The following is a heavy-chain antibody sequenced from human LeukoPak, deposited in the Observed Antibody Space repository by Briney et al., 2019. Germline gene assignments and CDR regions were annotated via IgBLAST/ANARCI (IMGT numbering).Heavy chain of an antibody. V-gene: IGHV4-38-2*02. CDR2: IYHSGST. Sequence: PSETLSLTCAVSGYSISSGYYWGWIRQPPGKGLEWIRSIYHSGSTYYNPSLKSRVTISVDTSKNQFPLKLSSVTAADTAVYYCARDVLAAAGNWGQGTLVTVSS. CDR3: ARDVLAAAGN. D-gene: IGHD6-13*01. J-gene: IGHJ4*02. CDR1: GYSISSGYY.